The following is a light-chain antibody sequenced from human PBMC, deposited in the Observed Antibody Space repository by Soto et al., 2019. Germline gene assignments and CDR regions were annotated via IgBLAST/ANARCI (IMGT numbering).Light chain of an antibody. CDR2: AAS. J-gene: IGKJ1*01. CDR3: QQSYSTPPWK. V-gene: IGKV1-39*01. Sequence: IQMTHSPSSLSASVLYIVTITFRSSQGIRNDLGWYQQKPGKAPKLLIYAASNLQSGVPSRFSGSGSGTDFTLTISSLQPEDFATYFCQQSYSTPPWKFGQGTKVDIK. CDR1: QGIRND.